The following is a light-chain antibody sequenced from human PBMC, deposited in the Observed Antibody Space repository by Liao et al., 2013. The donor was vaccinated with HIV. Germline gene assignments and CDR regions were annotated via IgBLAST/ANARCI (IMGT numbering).Light chain of an antibody. V-gene: IGLV3-21*01. CDR3: QVWDTGNDHPRV. CDR1: NIGSKS. CDR2: DNS. Sequence: SYELTQPPSVSVAPGKTARITCGGNNIGSKSMHWYQQKPGQAPVVVIYDNSDRPSGTPERFSGSTSGNTATLTISRVEAGDEADYYCQVWDTGNDHPRVFGGGTKLSVL. J-gene: IGLJ3*02.